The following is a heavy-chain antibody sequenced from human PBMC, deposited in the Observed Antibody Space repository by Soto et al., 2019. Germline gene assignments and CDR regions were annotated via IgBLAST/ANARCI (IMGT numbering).Heavy chain of an antibody. CDR2: ISFDGTNK. V-gene: IGHV3-30-3*01. J-gene: IGHJ5*02. D-gene: IGHD2-21*02. CDR3: SASHDYNWFDP. Sequence: QVQLVESGGGVVQPGRALRLSCAASEFAFSTHAMHWVRQAPGEGLEWVAVISFDGTNKYYADSVKGRFTISRDNSRSTLYLQMNSLRIEDTAVYYCSASHDYNWFDPWGQGTLVTVSS. CDR1: EFAFSTHA.